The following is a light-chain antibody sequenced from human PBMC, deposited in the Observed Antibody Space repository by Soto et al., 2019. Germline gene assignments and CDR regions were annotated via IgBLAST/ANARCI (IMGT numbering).Light chain of an antibody. CDR2: DAS. J-gene: IGKJ5*01. V-gene: IGKV3-11*01. CDR3: QQRSSWPIT. Sequence: ELVLPQSPATLSLSPGARATLSCRASQSVGSKLAWFQQKPGQAPRLLIYDASNRATGIPARFSGSGSGTDFTVTISSLEPEDFAVYYCQQRSSWPITFGPGTRLEIK. CDR1: QSVGSK.